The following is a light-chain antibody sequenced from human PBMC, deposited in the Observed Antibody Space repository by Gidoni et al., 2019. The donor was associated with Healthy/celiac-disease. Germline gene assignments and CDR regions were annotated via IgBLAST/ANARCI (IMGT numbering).Light chain of an antibody. V-gene: IGLV2-14*01. Sequence: QPALHQPAHVSGSPGQPITLSCTGTRSEVGGYNYVSWYQKPPGKAPKLMIYDFSNRPSGVSNRFSGSKSGNTASLTISGLQAEDEADYYCSSYTSSSTLVFGGGTKLTVL. CDR3: SSYTSSSTLV. CDR1: RSEVGGYNY. J-gene: IGLJ3*02. CDR2: DFS.